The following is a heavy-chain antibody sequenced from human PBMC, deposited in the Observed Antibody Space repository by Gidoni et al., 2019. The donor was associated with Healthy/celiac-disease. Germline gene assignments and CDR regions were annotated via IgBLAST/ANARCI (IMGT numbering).Heavy chain of an antibody. V-gene: IGHV4-4*02. Sequence: QVQLQESGPGLVKPSGTLSLTCAVSVGSISSSNWCSWVRQPPGKGLEWIGEIYHSGSTNYNPSLKSRVTISVDKSKNQCSLKLSSVTAADTAVYYCARVGSYDILTGYSPFDYWGQGTLVTVSS. D-gene: IGHD3-9*01. CDR2: IYHSGST. J-gene: IGHJ4*02. CDR1: VGSISSSNW. CDR3: ARVGSYDILTGYSPFDY.